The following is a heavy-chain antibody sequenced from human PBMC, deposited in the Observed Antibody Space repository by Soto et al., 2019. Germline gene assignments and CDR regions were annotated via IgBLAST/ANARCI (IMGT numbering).Heavy chain of an antibody. CDR1: GYSFTAYW. D-gene: IGHD6-6*01. CDR3: ARRVAARGWFDP. Sequence: EFLKISFQGSGYSFTAYWIGWVRQMPGKGLEWMGIIYPGDSDTRYSPSFQGQVTFSADKSISTAYLQWTSLKASDTAMYYCARRVAARGWFDPWGQGTLVTVSS. V-gene: IGHV5-51*01. J-gene: IGHJ5*02. CDR2: IYPGDSDT.